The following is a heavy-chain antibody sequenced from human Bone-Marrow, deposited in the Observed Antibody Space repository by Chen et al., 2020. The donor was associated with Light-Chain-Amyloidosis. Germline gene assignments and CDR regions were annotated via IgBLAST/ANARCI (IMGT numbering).Heavy chain of an antibody. V-gene: IGHV1-69*04. CDR3: ARVTGNPDY. CDR1: GGTFSSYA. CDR2: IIPILVIA. D-gene: IGHD1-20*01. J-gene: IGHJ4*02. Sequence: QVQLVQSGAEVTKPGSSVKVSCKASGGTFSSYAISWVRQAPGQGLEWMGRIIPILVIANYAQKFQGRVTITADKYTSTAYMELSSLRSEDTAVYYCARVTGNPDYWGQGTLVTVSS.